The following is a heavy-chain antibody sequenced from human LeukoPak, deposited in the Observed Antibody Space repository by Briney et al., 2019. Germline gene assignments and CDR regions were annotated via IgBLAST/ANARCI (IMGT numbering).Heavy chain of an antibody. CDR2: IYYSGST. Sequence: SETLSLTCTVSGGSISSYYWSWIRQPPGKGLEWIGYIYYSGSTNYNPSLKSRVTISVDTSKNQFSLKLSSVTAADTAVYYCAKTNSSSWYVKPDAFDIWGQGTMVTVSS. D-gene: IGHD6-13*01. V-gene: IGHV4-59*01. J-gene: IGHJ3*02. CDR1: GGSISSYY. CDR3: AKTNSSSWYVKPDAFDI.